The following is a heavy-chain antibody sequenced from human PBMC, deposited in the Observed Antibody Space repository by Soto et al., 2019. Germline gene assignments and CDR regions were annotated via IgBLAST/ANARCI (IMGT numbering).Heavy chain of an antibody. V-gene: IGHV1-8*01. J-gene: IGHJ5*02. Sequence: ASVKVSCKASGYTFGNNDISWVRQATGQGLEWMGWMDPNSGNTGYAQKFQGRVSMTRNTSITTAYLELSSLRSDDTAIYYCARMATSGTLNWFDPWGQGTLVTVSS. CDR1: GYTFGNND. CDR3: ARMATSGTLNWFDP. CDR2: MDPNSGNT.